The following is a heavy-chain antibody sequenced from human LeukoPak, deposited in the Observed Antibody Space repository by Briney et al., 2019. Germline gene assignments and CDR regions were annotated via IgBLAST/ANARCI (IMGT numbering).Heavy chain of an antibody. J-gene: IGHJ4*02. V-gene: IGHV3-23*01. CDR2: ISGSSGLT. D-gene: IGHD3-22*01. CDR3: AKEAVGPNYYDSSGYYRPYYFDY. Sequence: GGSLRLSCAASGFTFSNYAMSWVRQAPGRGLEWVSAISGSSGLTYYADSVKGRFTISRDNSKNTLFLQMNSLRAEDTAVYYCAKEAVGPNYYDSSGYYRPYYFDYWGQGTLVTVSS. CDR1: GFTFSNYA.